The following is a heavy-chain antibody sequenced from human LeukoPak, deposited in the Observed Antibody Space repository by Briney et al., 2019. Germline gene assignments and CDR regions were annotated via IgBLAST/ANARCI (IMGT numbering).Heavy chain of an antibody. CDR1: GVSISSGGYY. J-gene: IGHJ5*02. Sequence: SETLSLTCTVSGVSISSGGYYWSWIRQRPGKGLEWIGYIYHSGSTYYNPSLKSRVTISVDRSKNQFSLKLSSVTAAGTAVYYCAREEIRSWFDPWGQGTLVTVSS. V-gene: IGHV4-30-2*01. D-gene: IGHD5-24*01. CDR2: IYHSGST. CDR3: AREEIRSWFDP.